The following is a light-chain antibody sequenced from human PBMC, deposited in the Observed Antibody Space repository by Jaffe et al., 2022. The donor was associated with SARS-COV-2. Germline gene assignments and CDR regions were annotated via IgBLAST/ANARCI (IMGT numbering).Light chain of an antibody. CDR1: NLRSKS. J-gene: IGLJ3*02. V-gene: IGLV3-21*02. CDR3: QVWDTNHFCTV. CDR2: DDS. Sequence: STVLTQPPSVSVAPGQTANITCGGENLRSKSVHWYQRKPGQAPVLVVYDDSDRHSGIPERFSGSNSGNTATLTISGVEDGDEADYYCQVWDTNHFCTVFGGGTKLTVL.